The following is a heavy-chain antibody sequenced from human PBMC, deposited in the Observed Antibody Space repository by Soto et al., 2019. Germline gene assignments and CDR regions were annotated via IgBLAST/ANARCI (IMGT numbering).Heavy chain of an antibody. CDR1: GGTFSSYA. Sequence: QVQLVQSGAEVKKPGSSVKVSCKASGGTFSSYAISWVRQAPGQGLEWMGGIIPIFGTANYAQQFQGRVTITADESTITAYMERSSLRSDGTAVYYCARLPRSGSYKGAGYYYGRDVWGQGTTVTV. CDR3: ARLPRSGSYKGAGYYYGRDV. D-gene: IGHD3-10*01. V-gene: IGHV1-69*12. CDR2: IIPIFGTA. J-gene: IGHJ6*02.